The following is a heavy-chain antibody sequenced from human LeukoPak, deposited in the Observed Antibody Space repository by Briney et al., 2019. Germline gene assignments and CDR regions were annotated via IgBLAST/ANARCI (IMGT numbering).Heavy chain of an antibody. D-gene: IGHD5-24*01. CDR1: GGSISSSSYY. CDR2: IYYSGST. V-gene: IGHV4-39*07. CDR3: ARVSIPERAGGLGP. Sequence: SETLSLTCTVSGGSISSSSYYWGWIRQPPGKGLEWIGSIYYSGSTNYNPSLKSRVTISVDTSKNQFSLKLSSVTAADTAVYYCARVSIPERAGGLGPWGQGTLVTVSS. J-gene: IGHJ5*02.